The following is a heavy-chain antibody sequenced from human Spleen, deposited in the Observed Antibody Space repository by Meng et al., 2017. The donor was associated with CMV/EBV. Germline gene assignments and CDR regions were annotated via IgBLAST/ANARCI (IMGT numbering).Heavy chain of an antibody. CDR1: GYTFTDYW. D-gene: IGHD3-16*01. CDR2: IYPGDFDT. V-gene: IGHV5-51*01. CDR3: ARYPPGMGVAFDI. J-gene: IGHJ3*02. Sequence: GESLKISCKGSGYTFTDYWIGWVRQMPGKGLEWMGIIYPGDFDTRYSPSFQGQVTISADKSISTAYLQWSSLKASDTAMYYCARYPPGMGVAFDIWGQGTMVTVSS.